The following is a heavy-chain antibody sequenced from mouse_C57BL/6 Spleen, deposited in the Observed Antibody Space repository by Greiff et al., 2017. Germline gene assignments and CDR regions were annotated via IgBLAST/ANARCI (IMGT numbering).Heavy chain of an antibody. V-gene: IGHV1-81*01. CDR2: IYPRSGNT. Sequence: VKLVESGAELARPGASVNLSCKASGYTFTSYGISWVNQRTGQGLEWIGEIYPRSGNTYYNEKFKGKATLAADKSSSTAYMELRSLTAEDSAVYFCAGAAQATWFAYGGQGTLVTDCA. CDR1: GYTFTSYG. D-gene: IGHD3-2*02. CDR3: AGAAQATWFAY. J-gene: IGHJ3*01.